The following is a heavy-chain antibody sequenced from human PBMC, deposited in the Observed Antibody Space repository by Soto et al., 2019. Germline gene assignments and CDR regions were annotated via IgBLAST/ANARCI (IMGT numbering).Heavy chain of an antibody. CDR2: ISGSGGST. J-gene: IGHJ6*02. V-gene: IGHV3-23*01. CDR3: AKLRGYSYGPGPYYYGMDV. D-gene: IGHD5-18*01. Sequence: PGGSLRLSCAASGFTFSSYAMSWVRQAPGKGLEWVSAISGSGGSTYYADSVKGRFTISRDNSKNTLYLQMNSLRAEDTAVYYCAKLRGYSYGPGPYYYGMDVWGQGTTVTVSS. CDR1: GFTFSSYA.